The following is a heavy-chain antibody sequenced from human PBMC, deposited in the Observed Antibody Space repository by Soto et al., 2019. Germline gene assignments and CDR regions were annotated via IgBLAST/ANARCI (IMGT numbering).Heavy chain of an antibody. CDR3: ARALIAVASINWFDP. Sequence: SETLSLTCAVYGGSFSGYYWSWIRQPPGKGLEWIGEINHSGSTNYNPSLKSRVTISVDTSKNQFSLKLSSVTAADTAVYYCARALIAVASINWFDPWGQGTLVTVSS. J-gene: IGHJ5*02. CDR2: INHSGST. D-gene: IGHD6-19*01. CDR1: GGSFSGYY. V-gene: IGHV4-34*01.